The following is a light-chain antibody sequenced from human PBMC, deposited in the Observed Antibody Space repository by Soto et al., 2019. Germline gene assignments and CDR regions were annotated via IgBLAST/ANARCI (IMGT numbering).Light chain of an antibody. Sequence: QSALTQPASVSGSPGQSIAISCTGTSNDVGGYNFVSWYQQHPGKAPKLIVHEVSNRPSGVSDRFSGSKSGNTASLTISGRQADDVADYDCVSHTRYITRVFGTGPKVTVL. CDR3: VSHTRYITRV. CDR1: SNDVGGYNF. CDR2: EVS. V-gene: IGLV2-14*01. J-gene: IGLJ1*01.